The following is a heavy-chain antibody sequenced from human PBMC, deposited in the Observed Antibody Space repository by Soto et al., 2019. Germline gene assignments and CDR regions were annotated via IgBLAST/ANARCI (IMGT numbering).Heavy chain of an antibody. CDR1: GFTFSSYA. D-gene: IGHD2-15*01. Sequence: GGSLRLSCAASGFTFSSYAMHWVRQAPGKGLEWVAVISYDGSNKYYADSVKGRFTISRDNSKNTLYLQMNSLRAEDTAVYYCARDGIYCSGGSCYWDYFDYWGQGTLVTVSS. CDR2: ISYDGSNK. CDR3: ARDGIYCSGGSCYWDYFDY. V-gene: IGHV3-30-3*01. J-gene: IGHJ4*02.